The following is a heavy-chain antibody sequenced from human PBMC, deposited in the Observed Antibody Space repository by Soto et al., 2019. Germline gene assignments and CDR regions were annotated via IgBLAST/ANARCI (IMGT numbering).Heavy chain of an antibody. J-gene: IGHJ4*02. CDR3: ARGEITVTTGYFDY. V-gene: IGHV4-59*01. CDR2: IYYSGST. Sequence: QVQLQESGPELVKPSETLSLTCTVSGGSNSSYYWSSFRQPPGKGLEWIGYIYYSGSTNYNPSLKSRITMSFDTSKNQFSLKLTSVTAADTAVYFCARGEITVTTGYFDYWGQGTLVTVSS. CDR1: GGSNSSYY. D-gene: IGHD4-17*01.